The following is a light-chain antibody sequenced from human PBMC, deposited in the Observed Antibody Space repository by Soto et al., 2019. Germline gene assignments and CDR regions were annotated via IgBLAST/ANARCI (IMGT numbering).Light chain of an antibody. J-gene: IGLJ2*01. Sequence: QPVLTQPPSASGSPGQSVTISCTGTSSDVGGYNYVSWYQQHPGKAPKLMIYEVSKRPSGVPDRFSGSKSGNTASLTVSGLQAEDEADYYCNSYAGSNNFAVFGGGTKVTVL. CDR1: SSDVGGYNY. CDR2: EVS. CDR3: NSYAGSNNFAV. V-gene: IGLV2-8*01.